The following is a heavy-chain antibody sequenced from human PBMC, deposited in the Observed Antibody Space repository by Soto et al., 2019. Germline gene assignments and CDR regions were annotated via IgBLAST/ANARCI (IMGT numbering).Heavy chain of an antibody. CDR1: GGSFSGYY. CDR2: INHSGST. CDR3: ARADVVVVAATRYYYSSMDV. J-gene: IGHJ6*04. Sequence: SETLSLTCAVYGGSFSGYYWSWIRQPPGKGLEWIGEINHSGSTNYNPSLKSRVIISVDTSKKRFSLKLSSVTAADTAVYYCARADVVVVAATRYYYSSMDVWVKGTTVTVSS. V-gene: IGHV4-34*01. D-gene: IGHD2-15*01.